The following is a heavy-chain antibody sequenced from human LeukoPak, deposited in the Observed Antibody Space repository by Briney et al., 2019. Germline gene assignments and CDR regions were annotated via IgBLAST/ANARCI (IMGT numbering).Heavy chain of an antibody. D-gene: IGHD5-18*01. CDR2: IKQDGSEK. CDR1: GFTFSSYW. Sequence: PGGSLRLSCAASGFTFSSYWMNWVRQAPGKGLEWVANIKQDGSEKYYVDAVKGRFTISRDNAKDSLYLQMNSLRAEDTAVYYCARGRYGGAIDIWGPGTMVTVSS. V-gene: IGHV3-7*01. J-gene: IGHJ3*02. CDR3: ARGRYGGAIDI.